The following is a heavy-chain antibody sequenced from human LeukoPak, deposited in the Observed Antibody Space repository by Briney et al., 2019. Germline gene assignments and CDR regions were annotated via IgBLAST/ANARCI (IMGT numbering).Heavy chain of an antibody. Sequence: GGSLRLSCAVSGFAFIGYAMSWVRQAPGKGLEWVSAISGSGGSTYYADSVKGRFTISRDNSKNTLYLQMNSLRAEDTAVYYCAKDLDVRWELPRGPFDYWGQGTLVTVSS. J-gene: IGHJ4*02. D-gene: IGHD1-26*01. V-gene: IGHV3-23*01. CDR3: AKDLDVRWELPRGPFDY. CDR1: GFAFIGYA. CDR2: ISGSGGST.